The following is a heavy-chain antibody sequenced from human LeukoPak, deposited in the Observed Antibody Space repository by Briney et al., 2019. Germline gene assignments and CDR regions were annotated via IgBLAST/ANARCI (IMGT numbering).Heavy chain of an antibody. CDR3: ARRPRDIVVVPAAGAWGAFDI. CDR1: GFTFSSYW. V-gene: IGHV3-7*01. D-gene: IGHD2-2*01. J-gene: IGHJ3*02. Sequence: GGSLRLSCAASGFTFSSYWMSWVRQAPGKGLEWVANIKQDGSEKYYVDSVKGRFTISRDNAKNSLYLQMNSLRAEDTAVYYCARRPRDIVVVPAAGAWGAFDIWGQGTMVTVSS. CDR2: IKQDGSEK.